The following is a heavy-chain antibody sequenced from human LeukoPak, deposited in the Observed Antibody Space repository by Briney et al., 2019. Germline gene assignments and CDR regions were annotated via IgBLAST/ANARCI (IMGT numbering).Heavy chain of an antibody. CDR1: GYTFTSYG. Sequence: GASVKVSCKASGYTFTSYGISWVRQAPGQGLEWMGWISAYNGNTNYAQKLQGRVTMTRDTSISTVYMELSRLRSDDTAVYYCARVSDCSDGSCLGGGSLYIAYWGQGTLVTVSS. V-gene: IGHV1-18*01. CDR3: ARVSDCSDGSCLGGGSLYIAY. J-gene: IGHJ4*02. D-gene: IGHD2-15*01. CDR2: ISAYNGNT.